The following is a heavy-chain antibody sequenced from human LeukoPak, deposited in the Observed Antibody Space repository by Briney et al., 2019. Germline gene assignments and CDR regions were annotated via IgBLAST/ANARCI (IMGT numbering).Heavy chain of an antibody. CDR3: ARESFGSGSYAFDI. V-gene: IGHV4-59*01. Sequence: KPSETLSLTCTVSCGSISSYYWSWIRQPPGKGLEWIGYIYYSGSTNYNPSLKSRVTISVDTSKNQFSLKLTSVNAADTAVYYCARESFGSGSYAFDIWGQGTMVTVSS. CDR1: CGSISSYY. D-gene: IGHD3-10*01. CDR2: IYYSGST. J-gene: IGHJ3*02.